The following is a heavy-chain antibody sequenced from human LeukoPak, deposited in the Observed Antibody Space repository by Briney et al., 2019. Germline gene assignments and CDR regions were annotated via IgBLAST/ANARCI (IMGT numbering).Heavy chain of an antibody. Sequence: GGSLRLSCAASGFTFNTYSMNWVCQAPGKGLEWISYISGSSTTIYYADSVKGRFTISRDNAKNSLYLQMNSLRAEDTAVYYCARGGSYYFSAFDIWGQGTMVTVSS. J-gene: IGHJ3*02. CDR3: ARGGSYYFSAFDI. V-gene: IGHV3-48*01. D-gene: IGHD1-26*01. CDR2: ISGSSTTI. CDR1: GFTFNTYS.